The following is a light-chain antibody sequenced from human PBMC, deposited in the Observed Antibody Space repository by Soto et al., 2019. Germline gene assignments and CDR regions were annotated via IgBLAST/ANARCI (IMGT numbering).Light chain of an antibody. CDR3: MQNTHWPPRT. V-gene: IGKV2-30*01. J-gene: IGKJ1*01. Sequence: DVVMTQSPLSLPVTLGQPASISCRSSQSLEYSDGNTYLNWFHQRPDQSPRRLIYKVSNRDSGVPDRFSGSGSGTDFTLRISRVEAEDVGIYYCMQNTHWPPRTFGQGTKVEIK. CDR1: QSLEYSDGNTY. CDR2: KVS.